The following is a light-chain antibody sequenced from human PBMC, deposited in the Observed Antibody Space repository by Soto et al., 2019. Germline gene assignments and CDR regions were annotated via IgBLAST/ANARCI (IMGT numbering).Light chain of an antibody. CDR2: DAS. CDR1: QTVRNNY. Sequence: VFTQSPGTLSLSPGERATLSCRASQTVRNNYLAWYQQKPGQAPRLLIYDASSRATGIPDRFSGSGSGTDFTLTISSLQPEDFATYYCQQYNSYRPFGQGTKVDIK. V-gene: IGKV3-20*01. J-gene: IGKJ1*01. CDR3: QQYNSYRP.